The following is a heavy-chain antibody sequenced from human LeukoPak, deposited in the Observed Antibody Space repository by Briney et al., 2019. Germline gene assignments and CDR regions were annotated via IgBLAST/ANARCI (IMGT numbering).Heavy chain of an antibody. D-gene: IGHD6-19*01. CDR3: ARDGPQWLAQFDY. CDR1: GVAISSFY. CDR2: IYYSGST. Sequence: PSETLSLTSAVSGVAISSFYWSWIPQPPSNGLECIGNIYYSGSTNYNPSLKSRAIMSVDTSKNQFSLKLSSVTAADTAVYYCARDGPQWLAQFDYWGQGTLVTVSS. V-gene: IGHV4-59*01. J-gene: IGHJ4*02.